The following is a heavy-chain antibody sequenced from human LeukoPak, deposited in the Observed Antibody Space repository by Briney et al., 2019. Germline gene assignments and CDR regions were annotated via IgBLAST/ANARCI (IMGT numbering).Heavy chain of an antibody. D-gene: IGHD1-1*01. CDR2: INPNSGGA. CDR1: GHTFADYY. Sequence: ASVKVSCNTSGHTFADYYMHWVRQAPGQGLEWMGWINPNSGGANYAQKFQGRVTMTRDTSINTAYMELNWLNADDTAVYYCARDRDTIMTTDAGGDHFHYWRQGTLVTVSS. CDR3: ARDRDTIMTTDAGGDHFHY. V-gene: IGHV1-2*02. J-gene: IGHJ4*02.